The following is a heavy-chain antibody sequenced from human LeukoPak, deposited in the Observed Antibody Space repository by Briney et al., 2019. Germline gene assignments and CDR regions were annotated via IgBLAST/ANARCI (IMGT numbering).Heavy chain of an antibody. Sequence: GGSLRLSCAASGFTFTSLWMSWFRQAPGKGLEWVANIKQDGREKYYVDSMKGRFTISRDNAKNSLHLQMNSLRAEDTAVYFCARLSVGKIDYWGQGTLVTVSS. CDR2: IKQDGREK. V-gene: IGHV3-7*01. D-gene: IGHD1-14*01. CDR3: ARLSVGKIDY. CDR1: GFTFTSLW. J-gene: IGHJ4*02.